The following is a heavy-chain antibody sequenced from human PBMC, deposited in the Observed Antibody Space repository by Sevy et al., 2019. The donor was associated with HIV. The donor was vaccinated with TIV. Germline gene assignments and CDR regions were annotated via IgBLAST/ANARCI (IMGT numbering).Heavy chain of an antibody. J-gene: IGHJ2*01. CDR3: ATPLPSGWYEGTGGYFDL. D-gene: IGHD6-19*01. V-gene: IGHV4-39*01. CDR2: LYSTGAT. Sequence: SETLSLTCTISGGSISSSSYYWGWIRQPPGKGLEWMGSLYSTGATSYNPSLESRVTVSAETSRNRFSQQLDSVSAAATAVYYCATPLPSGWYEGTGGYFDLWGRGTLVTVSS. CDR1: GGSISSSSYY.